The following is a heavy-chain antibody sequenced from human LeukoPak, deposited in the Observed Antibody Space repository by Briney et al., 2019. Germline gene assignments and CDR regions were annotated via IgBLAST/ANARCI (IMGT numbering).Heavy chain of an antibody. Sequence: GGSLRLSCSASGFTFTNAWMSWVRQAPGKGLEWVGLIKSKTDGETTDYAAPVQGRFTISRDDSNNTLHLQMSSLKTEDTGVYYCATVYWYFDLWGPGTLLSVSA. CDR2: IKSKTDGETT. J-gene: IGHJ2*01. CDR3: ATVYWYFDL. V-gene: IGHV3-15*01. CDR1: GFTFTNAW.